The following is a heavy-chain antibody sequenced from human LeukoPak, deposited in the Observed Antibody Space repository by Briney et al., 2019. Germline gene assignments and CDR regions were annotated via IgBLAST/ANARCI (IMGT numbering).Heavy chain of an antibody. CDR3: ARVGCSGGSCYSLYYYYYGMDV. CDR1: GGSISSYY. J-gene: IGHJ6*02. Sequence: SETLSLTCTVSGGSISSYYWSWIRQPPGKGLEWIGYIYYSGSTNYNPSLKSRVTISVDTSKNQFSLKLSSVTAADTAVYYCARVGCSGGSCYSLYYYYYGMDVWGQGTTVTVSS. D-gene: IGHD2-15*01. CDR2: IYYSGST. V-gene: IGHV4-59*01.